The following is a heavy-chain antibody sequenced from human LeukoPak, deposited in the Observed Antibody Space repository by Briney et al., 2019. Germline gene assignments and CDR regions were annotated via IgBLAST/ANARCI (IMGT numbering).Heavy chain of an antibody. CDR3: VTERAGAFEI. Sequence: KAGGSLRLSCAASGFTLINAWMNWVRQTPGKGMEWIGLIKSISDGGTIDYAAPVKGRFTISRDDTKNTLLLQMNSLKTDDTGIYYCVTERAGAFEIWGQGTMVTVSS. CDR1: GFTLINAW. CDR2: IKSISDGGTI. V-gene: IGHV3-15*01. J-gene: IGHJ3*02.